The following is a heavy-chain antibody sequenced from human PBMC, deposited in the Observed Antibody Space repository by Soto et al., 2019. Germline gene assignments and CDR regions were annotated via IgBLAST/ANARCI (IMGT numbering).Heavy chain of an antibody. CDR1: GFTISSYG. CDR3: AGAAAHGWFDP. Sequence: QMHLVESGGGVVQPGRSLRLSCAASGFTISSYGMHWVRQAPGKGLEWVAVIWYDGTNKYYADSVKGRVTISRDISKNPLYLQMNSLRVEGTAVYDCAGAAAHGWFDPWGQGSLVTVSS. D-gene: IGHD6-6*01. V-gene: IGHV3-33*01. CDR2: IWYDGTNK. J-gene: IGHJ5*02.